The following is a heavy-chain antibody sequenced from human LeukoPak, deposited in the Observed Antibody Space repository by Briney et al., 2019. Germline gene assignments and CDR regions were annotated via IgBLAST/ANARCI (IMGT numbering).Heavy chain of an antibody. J-gene: IGHJ6*03. V-gene: IGHV4-39*01. D-gene: IGHD3-9*01. CDR1: GGSISSSSYY. CDR3: ARHTNFEYYYYMDV. Sequence: SETLSLTCTVSGGSISSSSYYWGWIRQPPGKGLEWIGSIYYSGSTYYNPSLKSRVTISVDTSKNQFSLKLSSVTAADTAVYYCARHTNFEYYYYMDVWGKGTTVTVSS. CDR2: IYYSGST.